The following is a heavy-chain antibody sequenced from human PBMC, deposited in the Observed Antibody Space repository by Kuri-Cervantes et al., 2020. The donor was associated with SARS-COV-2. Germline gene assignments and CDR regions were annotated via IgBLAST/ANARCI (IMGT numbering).Heavy chain of an antibody. D-gene: IGHD3-22*01. J-gene: IGHJ4*02. CDR3: AKDIPLTLTYYYDSSGYQY. CDR1: GFTFSSYA. V-gene: IGHV3-23*01. CDR2: ISGSGGST. Sequence: GESLKISCAASGFTFSSYAMSWVRQAPGKGLEWASAISGSGGSTYYADSVKGRFTISRDNSKNTLYLQMNSLRAEDTAVYHCAKDIPLTLTYYYDSSGYQYWGQGTLVTVSS.